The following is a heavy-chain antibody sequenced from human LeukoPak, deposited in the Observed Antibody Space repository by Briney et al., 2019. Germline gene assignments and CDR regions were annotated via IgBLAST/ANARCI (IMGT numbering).Heavy chain of an antibody. J-gene: IGHJ4*02. D-gene: IGHD3-22*01. CDR1: GGSISSGDYY. CDR3: ARYDSSGYLPDY. V-gene: IGHV4-61*08. CDR2: IYYSGST. Sequence: SETLSLTCTVSGGSISSGDYYWSWIRQPPGKGLEWIGYIYYSGSTNYNPSLKSRVTISVDTSKNQISLTLSSVTAADTAVYYCARYDSSGYLPDYWGQGSLVTVSS.